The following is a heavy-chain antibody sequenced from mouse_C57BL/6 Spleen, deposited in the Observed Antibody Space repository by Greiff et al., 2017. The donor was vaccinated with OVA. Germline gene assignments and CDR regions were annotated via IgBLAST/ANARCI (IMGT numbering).Heavy chain of an antibody. J-gene: IGHJ2*01. Sequence: QVQLKQPGAELVKPGASVKLSCKASGYTFTSYWMHWVKQRPGRGLEWIGRIDPNSGGTKYNEKFKSKATLTVDKPSSTAYMQLSSLTSEDSAVYYCARGYYGSSSYYFDYWGQGTTLTVSS. CDR1: GYTFTSYW. CDR2: IDPNSGGT. D-gene: IGHD1-1*01. CDR3: ARGYYGSSSYYFDY. V-gene: IGHV1-72*01.